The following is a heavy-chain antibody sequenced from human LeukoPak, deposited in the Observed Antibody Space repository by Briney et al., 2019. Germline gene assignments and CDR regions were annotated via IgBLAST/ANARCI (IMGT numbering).Heavy chain of an antibody. J-gene: IGHJ4*02. V-gene: IGHV1-2*02. CDR2: INPNSGGT. CDR3: ARGGGRLRYFDWPRDY. D-gene: IGHD3-9*01. Sequence: ASVKVSCKASGYTFTGYYMHWVRQAPGQGLEWMGWINPNSGGTNYAQKFQGKVTMTRDTSISTAYMELSRLRSDDTAVYYCARGGGRLRYFDWPRDYWGQGTLVTVSS. CDR1: GYTFTGYY.